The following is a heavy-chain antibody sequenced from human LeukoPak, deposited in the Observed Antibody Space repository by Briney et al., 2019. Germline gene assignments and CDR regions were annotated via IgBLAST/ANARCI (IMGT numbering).Heavy chain of an antibody. J-gene: IGHJ3*02. CDR2: IKEDGSDK. CDR3: ARDFSPTTARVAYDAFDI. CDR1: GFTFRSYW. V-gene: IGHV3-7*01. Sequence: GGSLRLSCAASGFTFRSYWMTWVRQAPGKGLEWVANIKEDGSDKNYVDSVKGRFTISRDNAKNSLYLQMNSLRTEDTAMYYCARDFSPTTARVAYDAFDIWGQGTMVTVSS. D-gene: IGHD1-26*01.